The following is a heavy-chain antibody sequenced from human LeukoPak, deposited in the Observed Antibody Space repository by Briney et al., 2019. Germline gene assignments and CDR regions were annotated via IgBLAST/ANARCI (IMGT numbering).Heavy chain of an antibody. CDR2: IYTSGST. CDR3: ARDKSGWGYSSSSGGYWFDP. J-gene: IGHJ5*02. CDR1: GGSISSYY. D-gene: IGHD6-6*01. V-gene: IGHV4-4*07. Sequence: NSSETLSLTCTVSGGSISSYYWSWLRQPAGKGLEWIGRIYTSGSTNYNPSLKSRVTMSVDTSKNQFSLKLSSVTAADTAVYYCARDKSGWGYSSSSGGYWFDPWGQGTLVTVSS.